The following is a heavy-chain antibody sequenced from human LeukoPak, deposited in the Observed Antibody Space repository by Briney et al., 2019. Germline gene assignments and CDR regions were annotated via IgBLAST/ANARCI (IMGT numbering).Heavy chain of an antibody. CDR1: GCTFSSYG. D-gene: IGHD2-15*01. Sequence: PGRSLRLSCAASGCTFSSYGMYWVHQAPGKGLEWVAVIWYDGSNKYYADSVKGRFTISRDNSKNTLYLQMNSLRAEDTAVYYCAKDKGGGSWPDAFDIWGQGTMVTVSS. V-gene: IGHV3-33*06. J-gene: IGHJ3*02. CDR3: AKDKGGGSWPDAFDI. CDR2: IWYDGSNK.